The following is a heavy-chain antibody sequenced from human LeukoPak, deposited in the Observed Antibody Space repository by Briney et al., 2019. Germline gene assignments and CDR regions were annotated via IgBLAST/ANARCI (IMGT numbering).Heavy chain of an antibody. V-gene: IGHV1-46*01. D-gene: IGHD3-10*01. CDR3: ARDYYGSGTPYSGMLFDP. J-gene: IGHJ5*02. CDR2: INPSGGST. Sequence: ASVKVSCKASGYTFTSYYMHWVRQAPGQGLEWMGIINPSGGSTSYAQKLQGRVTMTRDTSTSTVYMELSSLRSEDTAVYYCARDYYGSGTPYSGMLFDPWGQGTLVTVSS. CDR1: GYTFTSYY.